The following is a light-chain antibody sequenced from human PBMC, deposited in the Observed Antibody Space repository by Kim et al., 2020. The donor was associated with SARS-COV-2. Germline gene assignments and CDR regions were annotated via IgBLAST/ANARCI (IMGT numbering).Light chain of an antibody. V-gene: IGKV1-5*03. CDR2: EAS. Sequence: DIQMTQSPFTLAASVGDRVTITCRASQSINSDLAWYQQGPGKAPKLLIYEASNLQSGVPSRFSGSGSGTEFTLTISSLQPDDFATYYCQQYNTWPWTLGQGTKVDIK. CDR1: QSINSD. CDR3: QQYNTWPWT. J-gene: IGKJ1*01.